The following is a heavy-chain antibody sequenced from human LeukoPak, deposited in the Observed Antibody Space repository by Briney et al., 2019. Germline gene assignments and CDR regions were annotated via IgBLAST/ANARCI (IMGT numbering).Heavy chain of an antibody. CDR2: MNPNSGNT. CDR1: GYTFTSYD. D-gene: IGHD6-13*01. CDR3: ARADSSSWYLVYYYGMDV. Sequence: ASVKVSCKASGYTFTSYDINRVRQATGQGLEWMGWMNPNSGNTGYAQKFQGRVTMTRNTSISTAYMELSSLRSEDTAVYYCARADSSSWYLVYYYGMDVWGQGTTVTVSS. J-gene: IGHJ6*02. V-gene: IGHV1-8*01.